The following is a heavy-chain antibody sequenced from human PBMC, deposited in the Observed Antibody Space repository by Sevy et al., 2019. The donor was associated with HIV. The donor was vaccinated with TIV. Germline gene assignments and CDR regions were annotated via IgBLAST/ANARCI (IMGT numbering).Heavy chain of an antibody. Sequence: GGSLRLSCIGSGFSFSYYGIHWVRQFPGKGLDWVALISHDGLNEYYADSVKGRFTISRDNSKNTVYLEMNSLRNEDTAIYFCANAYSGSYSHSYLYALDVWGQGTTVTVSS. D-gene: IGHD1-26*01. CDR1: GFSFSYYG. CDR3: ANAYSGSYSHSYLYALDV. J-gene: IGHJ6*02. V-gene: IGHV3-30*18. CDR2: ISHDGLNE.